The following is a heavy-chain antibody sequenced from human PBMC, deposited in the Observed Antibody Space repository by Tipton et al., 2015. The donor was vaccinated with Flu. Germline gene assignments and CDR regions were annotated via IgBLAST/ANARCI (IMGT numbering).Heavy chain of an antibody. CDR2: IYHSGST. CDR3: ARDIVVVPAAASPGGMDV. V-gene: IGHV4-38-2*02. Sequence: TLSLTCTVSGYSISSGYYWGWIRQPPGKGLEWIGSIYHSGSTYYNPSLKSRVTISVDTSKNQFSLKLSSVTAADTAVYYCARDIVVVPAAASPGGMDVWGQGTTVTVSS. CDR1: GYSISSGYY. D-gene: IGHD2-2*01. J-gene: IGHJ6*02.